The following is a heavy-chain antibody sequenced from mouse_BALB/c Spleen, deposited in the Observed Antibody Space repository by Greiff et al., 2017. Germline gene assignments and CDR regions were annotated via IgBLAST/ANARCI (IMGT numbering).Heavy chain of an antibody. J-gene: IGHJ2*01. D-gene: IGHD1-1*01. CDR2: IRNKANGYTT. V-gene: IGHV7-3*02. Sequence: EVQGVESGGGLVQPGGSLRLSCATSGFTFTDYYMSWVRQPPGKALEWLGFIRNKANGYTTEYSASVKGRFTISRDNSQSILYLQMNTLRAEDSATYYCARDKDYGSSYYFDYWGQGTTLTVSS. CDR3: ARDKDYGSSYYFDY. CDR1: GFTFTDYY.